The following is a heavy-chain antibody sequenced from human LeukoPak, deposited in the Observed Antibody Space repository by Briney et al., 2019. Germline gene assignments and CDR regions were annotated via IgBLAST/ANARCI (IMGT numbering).Heavy chain of an antibody. CDR2: IYYSGST. J-gene: IGHJ4*02. Sequence: PSETLSLTCTVSGGSISSSSYYWGWIRQPPGEGLEWIGNIYYSGSTYYNPSLKSRVTISVDTSKNQFSLKLSSVTAADTAVYYCARLNYDFWSGLDYWGQGTLVIVSS. V-gene: IGHV4-39*01. CDR3: ARLNYDFWSGLDY. CDR1: GGSISSSSYY. D-gene: IGHD3-3*01.